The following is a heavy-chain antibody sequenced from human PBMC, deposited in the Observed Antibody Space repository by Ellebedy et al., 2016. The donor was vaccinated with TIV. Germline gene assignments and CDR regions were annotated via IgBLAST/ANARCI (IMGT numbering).Heavy chain of an antibody. V-gene: IGHV1-46*04. CDR1: GYTLTDLS. Sequence: ASVKVSCKVSGYTLTDLSMHWVRQAPGQGLEWMGIINPSGGSTSYAQKLQGRVTMTRDTSTSTVYMELSSLRSEDTAVYYCASSTYYYDSSGLNLDYWGQGTLVTVSS. CDR2: INPSGGST. J-gene: IGHJ4*02. D-gene: IGHD3-22*01. CDR3: ASSTYYYDSSGLNLDY.